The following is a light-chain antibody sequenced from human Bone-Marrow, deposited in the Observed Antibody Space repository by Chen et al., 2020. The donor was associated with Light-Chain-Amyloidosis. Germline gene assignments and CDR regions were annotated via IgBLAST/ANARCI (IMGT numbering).Light chain of an antibody. V-gene: IGLV2-14*03. CDR2: DVS. CDR1: SIDVGGYNY. Sequence: QAALTQPASVSGSPGQSITLSCTGTSIDVGGYNYVSWYQQPPGKAPKLMIYDVSNRPSGVSNRFSSSKSGNTASLTISGLQAEDEADYYCSSYTSSSTLGVVFGGGTKLTVL. J-gene: IGLJ2*01. CDR3: SSYTSSSTLGVV.